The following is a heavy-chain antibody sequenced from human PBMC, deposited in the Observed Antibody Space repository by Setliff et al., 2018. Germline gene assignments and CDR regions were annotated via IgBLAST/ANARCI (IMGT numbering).Heavy chain of an antibody. CDR2: MNPNSGNT. CDR3: ARRGLGYDFWSGYLVY. V-gene: IGHV1-8*03. Sequence: GASVKVSCKASGYTFTSYDINWVRQATGQGLEWMGWMNPNSGNTGYAQKFQGRVTITRNTSISTAYMELSSLRSEDTAVYYCARRGLGYDFWSGYLVYWGQGTLVTVSS. D-gene: IGHD3-3*01. CDR1: GYTFTSYD. J-gene: IGHJ4*02.